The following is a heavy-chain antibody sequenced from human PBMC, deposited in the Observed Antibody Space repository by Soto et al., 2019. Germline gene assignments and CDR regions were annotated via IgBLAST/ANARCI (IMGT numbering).Heavy chain of an antibody. D-gene: IGHD2-15*01. Sequence: PSETLSLTCTVSGGSISSYYWSWIRQPPGKGLEWIGYIYYSGGTNYNPSLKSRVTISVDTSKNQFSLKLSSVTAADTAVYYCARFNRRVVSNAFDIWGQGTMVTVSS. CDR2: IYYSGGT. CDR1: GGSISSYY. J-gene: IGHJ3*02. V-gene: IGHV4-59*08. CDR3: ARFNRRVVSNAFDI.